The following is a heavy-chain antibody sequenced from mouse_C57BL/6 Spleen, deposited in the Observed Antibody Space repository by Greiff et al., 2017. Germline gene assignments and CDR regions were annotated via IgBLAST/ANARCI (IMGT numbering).Heavy chain of an antibody. Sequence: EVKLMESGGGLVKPGGSLKLSCAASGFTFSSYAMSWVRQTPEKRLEWVATISDGGSYTYYPDNVKGRFTISRDNAKNNLYLQMSHLKSEDTAMYYCARDGDSNSLDYWGQGTTLTVSS. CDR1: GFTFSSYA. CDR3: ARDGDSNSLDY. CDR2: ISDGGSYT. J-gene: IGHJ2*01. D-gene: IGHD2-5*01. V-gene: IGHV5-4*01.